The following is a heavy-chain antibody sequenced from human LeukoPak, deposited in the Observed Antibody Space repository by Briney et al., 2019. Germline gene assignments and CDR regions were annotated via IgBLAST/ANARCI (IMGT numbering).Heavy chain of an antibody. Sequence: QLQLQESGPGLVKPSETLSLTCTVSGGSISSSNYYWGWIRQPPGKGLEWIGSIHYTGSTYYNPSLKSRITISVGTSRNQFSLKLSSVTAADTAVYYCAIPSYYDSFSDDRWSEGMDVWGQGTTVTVSS. CDR1: GGSISSSNYY. J-gene: IGHJ6*02. CDR3: AIPSYYDSFSDDRWSEGMDV. V-gene: IGHV4-39*01. CDR2: IHYTGST. D-gene: IGHD3-22*01.